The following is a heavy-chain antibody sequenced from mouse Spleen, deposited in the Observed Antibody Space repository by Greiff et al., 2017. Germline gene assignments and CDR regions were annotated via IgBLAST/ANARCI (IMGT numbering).Heavy chain of an antibody. CDR3: ASADSSGYVGAMDY. V-gene: IGHV5-9-2*01. Sequence: EVKLVESGGGLVKPGGSLKLSCAASGFTFSSYGMSWVRQTPEKRLEWVATISGGGSYTYYPDSVKGRFTISRDNAKNNLYLQMSSLRSEDTALYYCASADSSGYVGAMDYWGQGTSVTVSS. J-gene: IGHJ4*01. D-gene: IGHD3-2*01. CDR1: GFTFSSYG. CDR2: ISGGGSYT.